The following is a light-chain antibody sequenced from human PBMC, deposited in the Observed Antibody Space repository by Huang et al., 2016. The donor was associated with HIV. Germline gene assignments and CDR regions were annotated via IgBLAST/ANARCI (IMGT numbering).Light chain of an antibody. CDR3: QQYYSTPRT. CDR2: WAS. V-gene: IGKV4-1*01. Sequence: DIVMTQSPDSLAVSLGERATINCKSSQSVLYSSNNKNYLAWYQQKPGQPPKLLIYWASTRESGVPDRFNGSGSGTDFTLTISSLQAEDVAVYSCQQYYSTPRTFGQGTKVEI. J-gene: IGKJ1*01. CDR1: QSVLYSSNNKNY.